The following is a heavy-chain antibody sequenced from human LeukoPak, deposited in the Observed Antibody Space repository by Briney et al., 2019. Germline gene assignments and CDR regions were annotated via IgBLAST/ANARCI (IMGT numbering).Heavy chain of an antibody. J-gene: IGHJ6*03. CDR3: ARDLCSSTSCHTYYYYYYMDV. CDR1: GDSVSSNSAA. V-gene: IGHV6-1*01. D-gene: IGHD2-2*01. CDR2: TYYRSKWYN. Sequence: SHTLSLTCTISGDSVSSNSAAWNWIRQSPPRGLERLGRTYYRSKWYNDYAVSVKSRVTINPDTSKNQFSLQLNSVTPEDTAVYYCARDLCSSTSCHTYYYYYYMDVWGKGTTVTVSS.